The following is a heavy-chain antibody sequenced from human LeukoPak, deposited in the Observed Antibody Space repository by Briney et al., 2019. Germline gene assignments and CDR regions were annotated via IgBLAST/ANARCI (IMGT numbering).Heavy chain of an antibody. D-gene: IGHD1-7*01. CDR3: ARGTDLTRTSGHYSFDY. J-gene: IGHJ4*02. CDR1: AGSINTYF. Sequence: KPSETLSLTCTVSAGSINTYFWTWVRQPAGKGLEWIRRISGSGTAYYNPSLESRVTISLDTANNQLFLRMTSVSAADTAVYYCARGTDLTRTSGHYSFDYWGQGTLVSVSS. V-gene: IGHV4-4*07. CDR2: ISGSGTA.